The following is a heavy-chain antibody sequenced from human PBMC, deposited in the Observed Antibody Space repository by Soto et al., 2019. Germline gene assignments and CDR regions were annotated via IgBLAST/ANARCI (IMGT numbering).Heavy chain of an antibody. D-gene: IGHD5-18*01. CDR2: IIPIFATV. CDR1: ESSFSSNP. V-gene: IGHV1-69*01. CDR3: ASGGRGYSSAPRYYFDY. Sequence: QVQLEQSGSEVKKPGSSVKVSCKASESSFSSNPISWVRQAPGQGLEWMAGIIPIFATVHYAQKFQGRVTITADESTSTAYMELISLRSEDTAVYFCASGGRGYSSAPRYYFDYWGQGTLVTVSS. J-gene: IGHJ4*02.